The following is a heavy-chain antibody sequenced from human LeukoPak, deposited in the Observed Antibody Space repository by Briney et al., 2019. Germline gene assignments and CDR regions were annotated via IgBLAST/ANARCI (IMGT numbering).Heavy chain of an antibody. D-gene: IGHD4-17*01. V-gene: IGHV3-33*08. CDR2: IWYDGGNK. CDR3: ARERPTVLGTPDY. Sequence: GGSLRLSCAASGFTFSSYGMHWVRQAPGKGLEWVALIWYDGGNKYYADSVKGRFTISRDNSEDTLFLQMNSLRAEDTAVYFCARERPTVLGTPDYWGQGTLVTVSS. J-gene: IGHJ4*02. CDR1: GFTFSSYG.